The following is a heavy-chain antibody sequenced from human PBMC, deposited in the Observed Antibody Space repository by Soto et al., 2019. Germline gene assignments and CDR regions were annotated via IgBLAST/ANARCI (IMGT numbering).Heavy chain of an antibody. CDR1: GFSLSTSGVG. CDR3: AHFIAVAGTYEWRNNWFDP. V-gene: IGHV2-5*02. J-gene: IGHJ5*02. Sequence: QITLKESGPTLVKPTQTLTLTCTFSGFSLSTSGVGVGWIRQPPGKALEWLALIYWDDDKRNSPSLKSRLTITKATSKTQVALTMTTMDPVDTATYYCAHFIAVAGTYEWRNNWFDPWGQGTLVTVSS. D-gene: IGHD6-19*01. CDR2: IYWDDDK.